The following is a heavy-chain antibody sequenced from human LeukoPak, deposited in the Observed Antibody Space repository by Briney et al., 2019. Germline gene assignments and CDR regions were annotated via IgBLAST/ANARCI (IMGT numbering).Heavy chain of an antibody. J-gene: IGHJ4*02. CDR2: ISRGSDHI. D-gene: IGHD3-22*01. CDR1: GSPFRSKA. V-gene: IGHV3-21*01. CDR3: ARPYDTRGYFPDY. Sequence: PGGPWSLPWAASGSPFRSKARNGSPRPPGRGRGGASSISRGSDHIFYADSMKGRFTISRDNAKNSLYLQMNSLGAEDTAVYYCARPYDTRGYFPDYWGQGTLVTVSS.